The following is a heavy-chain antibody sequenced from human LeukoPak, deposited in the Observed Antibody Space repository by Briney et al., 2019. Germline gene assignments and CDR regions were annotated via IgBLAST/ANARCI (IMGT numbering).Heavy chain of an antibody. Sequence: QAGGSLRLSCAASGFTFSSYAMSWVRQAPGKGLEWVSAISGCGGSTYYADSVKGRFTISRDNSKNTLYLQMNSLRAEDTAVYYCAKGGRDDYVWGSYRPHAGYYFDYWGQGTLVTVSS. CDR3: AKGGRDDYVWGSYRPHAGYYFDY. CDR1: GFTFSSYA. V-gene: IGHV3-23*01. J-gene: IGHJ4*02. D-gene: IGHD3-16*02. CDR2: ISGCGGST.